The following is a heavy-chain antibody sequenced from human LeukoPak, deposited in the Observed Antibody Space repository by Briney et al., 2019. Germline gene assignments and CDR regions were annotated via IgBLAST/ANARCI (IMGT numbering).Heavy chain of an antibody. CDR1: GGSFSGYY. V-gene: IGHV4-34*01. CDR3: ARTRRSGSYPPA. D-gene: IGHD1-26*01. J-gene: IGHJ5*02. CDR2: INHSGST. Sequence: SETLSLTCAVYGGSFSGYYWSWIRQPPGKGLEWIGEINHSGSTNYNPSLKSRVTISVDTSKNQFSLKLSSVTAADTAVYYCARTRRSGSYPPAWGQGALVTVSS.